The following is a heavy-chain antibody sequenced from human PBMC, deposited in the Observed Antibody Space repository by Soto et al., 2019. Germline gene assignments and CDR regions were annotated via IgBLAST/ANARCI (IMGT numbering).Heavy chain of an antibody. Sequence: EVQLVETGGGLIQPGGSLRLSCAASGLTVSTNYLSWVRQAPGKGLEWVSIIYSDGSTFYGGSLRGRFTISRDNSKNTLYLQMDSLRAEDTAVYSCARARDSTTGTRINTMDVWGQGTTVTVSS. J-gene: IGHJ6*02. CDR1: GLTVSTNY. CDR3: ARARDSTTGTRINTMDV. CDR2: IYSDGST. D-gene: IGHD4-4*01. V-gene: IGHV3-53*02.